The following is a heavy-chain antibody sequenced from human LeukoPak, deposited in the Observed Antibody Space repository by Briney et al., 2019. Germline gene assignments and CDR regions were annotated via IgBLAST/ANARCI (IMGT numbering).Heavy chain of an antibody. CDR2: IYYSGST. Sequence: PSETLSLTCTVSGGSISSYYWSWIRQPPGKGLEWIGYIYYSGSTNYNPSLKSRVTISVETSKNQFSLKLSSVTAADTAVYYCARGGIRGALFDYWGQGTLVTVSS. D-gene: IGHD6-13*01. CDR1: GGSISSYY. J-gene: IGHJ4*02. CDR3: ARGGIRGALFDY. V-gene: IGHV4-59*08.